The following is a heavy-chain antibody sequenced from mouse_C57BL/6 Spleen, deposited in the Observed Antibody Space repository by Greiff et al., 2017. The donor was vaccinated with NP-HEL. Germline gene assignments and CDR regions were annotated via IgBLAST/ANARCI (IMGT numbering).Heavy chain of an antibody. CDR3: ARHITTVVDYAMDY. V-gene: IGHV5-6*01. CDR2: ISSGGSYT. Sequence: EVKLMESGGDLVKPGGSLKLSCAASGFTFSSYGMSWVRQTPDKRLEWVATISSGGSYTSYPDSVQGRFTISRDNAKNTLYLQMSSLKSEDTAMYYCARHITTVVDYAMDYWGQGTSVTVSS. J-gene: IGHJ4*01. D-gene: IGHD1-1*01. CDR1: GFTFSSYG.